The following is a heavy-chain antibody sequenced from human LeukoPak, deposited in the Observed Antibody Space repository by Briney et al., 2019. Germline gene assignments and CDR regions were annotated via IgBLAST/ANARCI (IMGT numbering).Heavy chain of an antibody. V-gene: IGHV3-66*01. D-gene: IGHD3-10*01. CDR3: ARDPGPLWFGTGDYYYYYGMDV. CDR2: IYSGGST. CDR1: GFTVSSNY. Sequence: GGSLRLSCAASGFTVSSNYMSWVRQAPGKGLERVSVIYSGGSTYYADSVKGRFTISRDNSKNTLYLQMNSLRAEDTAVYYCARDPGPLWFGTGDYYYYYGMDVWGQGTTVTVSS. J-gene: IGHJ6*02.